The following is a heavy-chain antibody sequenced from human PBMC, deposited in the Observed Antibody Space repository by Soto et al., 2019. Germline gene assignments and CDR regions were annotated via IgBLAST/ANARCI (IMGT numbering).Heavy chain of an antibody. CDR3: ASQPRSYSSSWYDPFDY. CDR2: IIPIFETP. J-gene: IGHJ4*02. CDR1: GGTFSSYA. D-gene: IGHD6-13*01. Sequence: ASVKVSCKASGGTFSSYAISWVRQAPGQGLEWMGGIIPIFETPSYAQKFQGRVTITADESTSTAYMELSSLRSEDTAVYYCASQPRSYSSSWYDPFDYWGQGTLVTVSS. V-gene: IGHV1-69*13.